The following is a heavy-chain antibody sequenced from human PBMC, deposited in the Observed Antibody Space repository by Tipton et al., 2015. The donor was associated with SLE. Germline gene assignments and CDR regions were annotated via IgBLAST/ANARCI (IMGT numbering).Heavy chain of an antibody. CDR1: GFALDTYA. CDR3: AKDLDCSGGSCYPL. D-gene: IGHD2-15*01. Sequence: SLRLSCTASGFALDTYAMNWVRQAPGKGLEWLSYISNNDEVIYYADSVKGRFTISRGNAKNSLYLQMNSLRAEDTAVYYCAKDLDCSGGSCYPLWGQGTVVTVSS. V-gene: IGHV3-48*01. CDR2: ISNNDEVI. J-gene: IGHJ3*01.